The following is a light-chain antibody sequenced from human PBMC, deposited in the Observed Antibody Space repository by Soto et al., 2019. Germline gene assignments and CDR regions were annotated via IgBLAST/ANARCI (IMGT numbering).Light chain of an antibody. V-gene: IGLV1-47*02. CDR2: SNN. Sequence: QPVLTQPPSASGTPGQSITISCSGSGSNIGSNYVYWYQQFSGTAPKLLIYSNNQRPSGVPDRFSGSKSGTSASLAISGLRSGDEADYYCAAWDDSLSGSWVFGGGTKLTVL. CDR1: GSNIGSNY. J-gene: IGLJ3*02. CDR3: AAWDDSLSGSWV.